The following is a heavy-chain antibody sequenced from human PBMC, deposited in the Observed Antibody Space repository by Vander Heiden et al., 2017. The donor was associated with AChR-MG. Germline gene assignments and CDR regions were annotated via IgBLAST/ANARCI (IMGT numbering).Heavy chain of an antibody. J-gene: IGHJ4*02. CDR3: ARGLYPATYYFDY. D-gene: IGHD3-16*02. Sequence: QVQLVQSGADVKKPGSSVKVSCKASGGTFGSEAISWVRQAPGQGLGWMGGIIPICGTANYAEKFQGRVTITADESTSTAYMELSSLRSEDTAVYYCARGLYPATYYFDYWGQGTLVTVSS. V-gene: IGHV1-69*01. CDR1: GGTFGSEA. CDR2: IIPICGTA.